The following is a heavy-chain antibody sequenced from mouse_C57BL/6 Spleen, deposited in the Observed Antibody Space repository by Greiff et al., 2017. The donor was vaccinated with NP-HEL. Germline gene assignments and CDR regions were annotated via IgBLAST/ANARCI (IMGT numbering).Heavy chain of an antibody. CDR3: ARLNWDDAMDY. CDR1: GYTFTSYW. Sequence: VQLQQSGTELVKPGASVKLSCKASGYTFTSYWMHWVKQRPGQGLEWIGNINPSNGGTYYNEKFKSMATLTVDKSSSTAYMQLSSLTSEDSAVYYCARLNWDDAMDYWGQGTSVTVSS. V-gene: IGHV1-53*01. D-gene: IGHD4-1*01. J-gene: IGHJ4*01. CDR2: INPSNGGT.